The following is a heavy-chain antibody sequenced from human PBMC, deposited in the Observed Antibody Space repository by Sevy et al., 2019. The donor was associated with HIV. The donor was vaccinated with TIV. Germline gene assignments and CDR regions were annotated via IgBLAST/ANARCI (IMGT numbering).Heavy chain of an antibody. D-gene: IGHD3-16*01. Sequence: GGSLRLSCAASGFIFRTYAMTWVRQAPGKGLEWVSTISAGGGSVYYADSVKGRFTISRDNSNNRLYLQMNTLRAEDTDVYSCAREEITGFDYWGRGTLVTVSS. CDR1: GFIFRTYA. V-gene: IGHV3-23*01. J-gene: IGHJ4*02. CDR2: ISAGGGSV. CDR3: AREEITGFDY.